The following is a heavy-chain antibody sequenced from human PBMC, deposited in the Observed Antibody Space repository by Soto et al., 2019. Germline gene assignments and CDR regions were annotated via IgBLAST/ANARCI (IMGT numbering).Heavy chain of an antibody. CDR1: GGSITSGGYY. V-gene: IGHV4-31*03. CDR3: ARSLFP. CDR2: IYYSGFT. Sequence: QVQLQESGPGLVKPSQTLSLTCTVSGGSITSGGYYWSWIRQHPGKGLEWIGYIYYSGFTYYNPSRLRRVTISVETSKNQFSLKLSSVTAADTAMYYSARSLFPWGQGTLVTVSS. J-gene: IGHJ5*02.